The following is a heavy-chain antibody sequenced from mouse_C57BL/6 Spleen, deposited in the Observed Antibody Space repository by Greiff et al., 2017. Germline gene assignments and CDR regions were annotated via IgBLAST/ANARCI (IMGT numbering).Heavy chain of an antibody. CDR1: GYTFTDYY. Sequence: LVESGAELVRPGASVKLSCKASGYTFTDYYINWVKQRPGQGLEWIARIYPGSGNTYYNEKFKGKATLTAEKSSSTAYMQLSSLTSEDSAVYFCAGARTGTLDFDYWGQGTTLTVSS. D-gene: IGHD4-1*01. CDR2: IYPGSGNT. V-gene: IGHV1-76*01. J-gene: IGHJ2*01. CDR3: AGARTGTLDFDY.